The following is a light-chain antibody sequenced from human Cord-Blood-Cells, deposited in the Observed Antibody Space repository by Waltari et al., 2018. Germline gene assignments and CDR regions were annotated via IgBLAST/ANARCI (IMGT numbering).Light chain of an antibody. V-gene: IGLV1-44*01. CDR3: AAWDDSLNGLV. CDR1: SSNIGSNT. J-gene: IGLJ2*01. CDR2: SNN. Sequence: QSVLTQPPSASGTPGQRVTISCSGSSSNIGSNTVNWYQQLPGTAPKLLIYSNNQRPSGVPCRFSGSKSGTSASLAISGLQSEDEADYYCAAWDDSLNGLVFGGGTKLTVL.